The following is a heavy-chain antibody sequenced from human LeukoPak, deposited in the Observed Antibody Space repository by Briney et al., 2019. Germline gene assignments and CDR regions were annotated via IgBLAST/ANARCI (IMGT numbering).Heavy chain of an antibody. Sequence: PGGSLRLSCAASGFTFSSYSMNWVRQAPGKGLEWVSYISSSSSTIYSADSVKGRFTISRDNAKNSLYLQMNSLRAEDTAVYYCARLGPIVVRGVIDSEFDPWGQGTLVTVSS. D-gene: IGHD3-10*01. CDR3: ARLGPIVVRGVIDSEFDP. CDR2: ISSSSSTI. V-gene: IGHV3-48*04. J-gene: IGHJ5*02. CDR1: GFTFSSYS.